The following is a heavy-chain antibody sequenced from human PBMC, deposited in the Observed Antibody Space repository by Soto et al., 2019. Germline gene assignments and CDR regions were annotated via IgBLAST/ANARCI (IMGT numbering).Heavy chain of an antibody. CDR3: AKDVGRFLEWFLFGY. Sequence: QVQLVESGGGVVQPGRSLRLSCAASGFTFSSYGMHWVRQAPGKGLEWVAVISYDGSNKYYADSVKGRFTISRDNSKNTLYLQMNSLRAEETAVYYCAKDVGRFLEWFLFGYWGQGTLVTVSS. CDR1: GFTFSSYG. V-gene: IGHV3-30*18. CDR2: ISYDGSNK. D-gene: IGHD3-3*01. J-gene: IGHJ4*02.